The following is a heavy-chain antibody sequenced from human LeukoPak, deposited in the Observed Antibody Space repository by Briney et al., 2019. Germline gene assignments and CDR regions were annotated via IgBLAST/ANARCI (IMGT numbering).Heavy chain of an antibody. V-gene: IGHV1-8*01. Sequence: ASVKVSCKASGYTYTRYDINWVRQATGQGLEWMGWMHPNSGNTGYAQKFQGRVTNTRNTYISTEYMELSRLRSEDTAVYYCARTYYYDSSGYYLGGNWFDPWGQGTLVTVSS. D-gene: IGHD3-22*01. CDR2: MHPNSGNT. J-gene: IGHJ5*02. CDR1: GYTYTRYD. CDR3: ARTYYYDSSGYYLGGNWFDP.